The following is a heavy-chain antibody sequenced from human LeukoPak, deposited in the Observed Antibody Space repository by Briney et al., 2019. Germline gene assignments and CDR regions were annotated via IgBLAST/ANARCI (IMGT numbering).Heavy chain of an antibody. CDR3: SRALEV. Sequence: GRSLRLSCEVSGFNFRSYWMDWVRQAPGGGLEWVANIRQDGSEIYYVDSVKGRFTISRDNAKNSLYLQMNSLRAEDTAVYYCSRALEVWGKGTTVTVSS. CDR1: GFNFRSYW. CDR2: IRQDGSEI. V-gene: IGHV3-7*01. J-gene: IGHJ6*04.